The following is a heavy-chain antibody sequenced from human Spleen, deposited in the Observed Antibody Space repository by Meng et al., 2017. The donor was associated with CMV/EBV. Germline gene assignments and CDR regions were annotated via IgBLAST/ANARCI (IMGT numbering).Heavy chain of an antibody. CDR2: ISWDSGII. Sequence: LKISCAASGFSVSTNYMGWARQAPGKGLEWVSGISWDSGIIGYADSVKGRFTISRDNAKNSLYVQMNSLRAEDTALYYCAKGVWSSARGSRIFDYWGQGTLVTVSS. J-gene: IGHJ4*02. D-gene: IGHD6-19*01. CDR1: GFSVSTNY. V-gene: IGHV3-9*01. CDR3: AKGVWSSARGSRIFDY.